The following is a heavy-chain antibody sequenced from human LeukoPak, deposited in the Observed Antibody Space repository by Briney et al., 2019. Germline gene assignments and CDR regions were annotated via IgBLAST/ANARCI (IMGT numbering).Heavy chain of an antibody. CDR3: SKDPNGDYVGAFDA. CDR2: ITGSGTGT. CDR1: GLTFRGYA. V-gene: IGHV3-23*01. D-gene: IGHD4-17*01. Sequence: GGSLRLSCAASGLTFRGYAVTWVRQTPGKGLDWISSITGSGTGTQYADSVKGRFTISRDNSKNTVYLQMNSLRAEDTALYYCSKDPNGDYVGAFDAWGQGTMVTVSS. J-gene: IGHJ3*01.